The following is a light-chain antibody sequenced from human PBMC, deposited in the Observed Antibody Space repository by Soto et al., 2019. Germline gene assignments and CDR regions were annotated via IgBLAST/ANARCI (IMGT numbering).Light chain of an antibody. V-gene: IGLV2-14*01. CDR2: EVS. Sequence: QSALTQPASVSGSPGQSITISCTGTSSDVGGYNYVSWYQQHPGKAPKLIIYEVSNRPSGVSNRFSVSKSGNTASLTISGLKAEDEADYYCNSYTSKSTGVFGPGTKVTVL. CDR3: NSYTSKSTGV. J-gene: IGLJ1*01. CDR1: SSDVGGYNY.